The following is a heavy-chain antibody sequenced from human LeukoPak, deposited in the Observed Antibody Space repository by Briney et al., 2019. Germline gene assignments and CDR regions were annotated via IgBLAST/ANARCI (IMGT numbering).Heavy chain of an antibody. V-gene: IGHV4-39*07. Sequence: PSETLSLTCTVSGGSISSSSYHWGWIRQPPGKGLEWIGSIYYTGSTYYNPSLKSRVTISVDTSKSQFSLKLNSVTAADTAVYYCARGYGDYALEYFQHWGQGTLVTVSS. CDR2: IYYTGST. J-gene: IGHJ1*01. D-gene: IGHD4-17*01. CDR3: ARGYGDYALEYFQH. CDR1: GGSISSSSYH.